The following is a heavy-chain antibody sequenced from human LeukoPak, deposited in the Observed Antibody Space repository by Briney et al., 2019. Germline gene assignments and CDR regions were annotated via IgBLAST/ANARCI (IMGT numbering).Heavy chain of an antibody. CDR3: AKDPDSTPDAFDI. D-gene: IGHD1-14*01. V-gene: IGHV3-11*01. J-gene: IGHJ3*02. CDR2: ISRSGDTI. CDR1: GFAFSDYY. Sequence: GGSLRLSCAASGFAFSDYYLTWIRQAPGKGLEWISFISRSGDTIDYADSVKGRFTISRDNVKNSLYLQMNSLRADDTAVYYCAKDPDSTPDAFDIWGQGTMVTVSS.